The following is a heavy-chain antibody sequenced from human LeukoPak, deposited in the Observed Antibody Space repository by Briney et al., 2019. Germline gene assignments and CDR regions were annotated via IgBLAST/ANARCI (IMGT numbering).Heavy chain of an antibody. CDR2: ISAYNGNT. D-gene: IGHD3-16*01. CDR1: GYTFTSYG. J-gene: IGHJ6*03. V-gene: IGHV1-18*01. Sequence: ASVKVSCKASGYTFTSYGITWVRQAPGQGLEWMGWISAYNGNTNYAQKLQGRVTMTTDTSTSTAYMELRSLGSDDTAVYYCARGEGRYYYYYMDVWGKGTTVTVSS. CDR3: ARGEGRYYYYYMDV.